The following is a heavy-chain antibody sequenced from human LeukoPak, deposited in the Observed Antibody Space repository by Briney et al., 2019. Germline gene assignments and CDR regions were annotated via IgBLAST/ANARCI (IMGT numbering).Heavy chain of an antibody. Sequence: PSETLSLTCTVSGVSINSHYWSWIRQSPGKGLEWIAYGHYSGTTNYNPSLKSRVPISVDTSKNQFSLKLTSVSAADTAMYYCARHGTGTGYPLDYWGLGTLVTVSS. J-gene: IGHJ4*02. V-gene: IGHV4-59*08. CDR1: GVSINSHY. CDR3: ARHGTGTGYPLDY. CDR2: GHYSGTT. D-gene: IGHD3/OR15-3a*01.